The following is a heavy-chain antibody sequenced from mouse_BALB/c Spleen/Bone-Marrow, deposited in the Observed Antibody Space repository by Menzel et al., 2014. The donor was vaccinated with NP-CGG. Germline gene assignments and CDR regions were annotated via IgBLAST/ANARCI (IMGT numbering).Heavy chain of an antibody. Sequence: VQLQQSGPELVKPGASVRISCKASGYTFTSYYIHWVKQRPGQGLEWIGWIYPGNVNTKYNEKFKGKATLTADKSSSTAYMQLSSLTSEDSAVYFGARGRNYYGSSYGFAYWGQGTLVTVSA. V-gene: IGHV1S56*01. CDR2: IYPGNVNT. J-gene: IGHJ3*01. D-gene: IGHD1-1*01. CDR3: ARGRNYYGSSYGFAY. CDR1: GYTFTSYY.